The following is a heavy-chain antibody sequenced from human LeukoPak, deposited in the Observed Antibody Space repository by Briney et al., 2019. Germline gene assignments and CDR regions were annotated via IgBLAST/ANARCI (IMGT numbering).Heavy chain of an antibody. Sequence: GGSLRLSCAASGFTFSSYSMNWVRQAPGKGLEWVSSISSSSSYIYYADSAKGRFTISRDNAKNSLYLQMNSLRAEDTAVYYCATDSSGYSAFDYWGQGTLVTVSS. CDR2: ISSSSSYI. D-gene: IGHD3-22*01. CDR3: ATDSSGYSAFDY. V-gene: IGHV3-21*01. J-gene: IGHJ4*02. CDR1: GFTFSSYS.